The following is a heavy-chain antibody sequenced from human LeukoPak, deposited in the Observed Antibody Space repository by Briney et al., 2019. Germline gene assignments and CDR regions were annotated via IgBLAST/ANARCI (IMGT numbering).Heavy chain of an antibody. CDR1: GGSISSGDYY. Sequence: PSQTLSLTCTVSGGSISSGDYYWSWIRQPPGKGLEWIGYIYYSGSTYYNPSLKSRVTISVDTSKNQFSLKLSSVTAADTAVYYCARMHGGSSWYHHFDYWGQGTLVTVSS. V-gene: IGHV4-30-4*01. J-gene: IGHJ4*02. D-gene: IGHD6-13*01. CDR2: IYYSGST. CDR3: ARMHGGSSWYHHFDY.